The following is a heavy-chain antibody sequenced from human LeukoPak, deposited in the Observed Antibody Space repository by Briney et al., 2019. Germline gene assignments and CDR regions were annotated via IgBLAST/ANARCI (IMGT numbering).Heavy chain of an antibody. CDR2: IWYDGSNK. J-gene: IGHJ3*02. D-gene: IGHD1-26*01. CDR3: ARREDDAFDI. CDR1: GFTFSSYG. V-gene: IGHV3-33*01. Sequence: GGSLRLSCAASGFTFSSYGMHWVRQAPGKGPEWVAVIWYDGSNKYYADSVKGRFTISRDNSKNTLYLQMNSLRAEDTAVYYCARREDDAFDIWGQGTMVTVSS.